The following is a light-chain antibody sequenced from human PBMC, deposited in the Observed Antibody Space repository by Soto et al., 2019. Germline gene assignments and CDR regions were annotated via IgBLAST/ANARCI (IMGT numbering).Light chain of an antibody. J-gene: IGLJ1*01. CDR3: NSYTSSNTYV. CDR1: SSDVGGYNF. Sequence: QSALTQPASVAWSPGQSITISCTGASSDVGGYNFVSWYQQHPGTAPKLMIYEVSNRPSGVSNRFSGSKSANTASLTISGLQAADEADYYCNSYTSSNTYVFGTGTKVTVL. V-gene: IGLV2-14*01. CDR2: EVS.